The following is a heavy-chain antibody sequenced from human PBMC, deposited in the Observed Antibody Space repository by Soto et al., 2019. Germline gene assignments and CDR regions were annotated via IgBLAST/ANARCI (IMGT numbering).Heavy chain of an antibody. V-gene: IGHV4-31*03. CDR3: ARGQFGELLYLNWFDP. CDR2: IYYSGST. J-gene: IGHJ5*02. D-gene: IGHD3-10*01. Sequence: PSETLSLTCTVSGGSISSGGYYWSWILHHPGKGLEWIGYIYYSGSTYYNPSLKSRVTISVDTSKNQFSLKLSSVTAADTAVYYCARGQFGELLYLNWFDPWGQGTLVTVSS. CDR1: GGSISSGGYY.